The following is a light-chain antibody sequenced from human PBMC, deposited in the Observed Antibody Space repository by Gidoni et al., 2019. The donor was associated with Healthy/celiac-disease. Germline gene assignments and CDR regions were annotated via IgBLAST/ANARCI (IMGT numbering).Light chain of an antibody. CDR3: SSYTSSSTLF. CDR2: EVS. CDR1: SSDVGGYNY. Sequence: QSALTQPASVSGSPGQSITISCTGTSSDVGGYNYVSWYQQHPGKAPKLMIYEVSNRPSGFSNRFSGSKSGNTASLTISGLQAEDEADYYCSSYTSSSTLFCGTGTKVTVL. V-gene: IGLV2-14*01. J-gene: IGLJ1*01.